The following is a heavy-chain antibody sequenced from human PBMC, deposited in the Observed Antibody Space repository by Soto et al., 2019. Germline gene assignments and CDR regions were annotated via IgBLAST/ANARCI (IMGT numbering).Heavy chain of an antibody. CDR1: GYSFTTYW. CDR2: IYPGDSDT. V-gene: IGHV5-51*01. Sequence: PGESLKISCKGSGYSFTTYWIGWVRQMPGKGLEWMGGIYPGDSDTTYSPSFRGQVTISADKSITTAYLQWSSLKAPDTAMYYCARLYGHGLDVWGQGTTVTVSS. D-gene: IGHD3-10*01. CDR3: ARLYGHGLDV. J-gene: IGHJ6*02.